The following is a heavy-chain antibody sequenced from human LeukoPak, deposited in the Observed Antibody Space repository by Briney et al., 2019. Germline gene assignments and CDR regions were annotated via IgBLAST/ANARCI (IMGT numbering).Heavy chain of an antibody. J-gene: IGHJ4*02. V-gene: IGHV4-39*01. Sequence: SETLSLTCTVSGGSISSSSYYWGWIRQPPGKGLEWIGSIYYSGSTYYNPSFKSRVTISVDTSKNQFSLKLSSVTAADTAVYYCARRRSGSYYRYWGQGTLVTVSS. CDR3: ARRRSGSYYRY. CDR1: GGSISSSSYY. D-gene: IGHD1-26*01. CDR2: IYYSGST.